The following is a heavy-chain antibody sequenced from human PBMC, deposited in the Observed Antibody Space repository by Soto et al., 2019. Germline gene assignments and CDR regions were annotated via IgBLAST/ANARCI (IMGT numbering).Heavy chain of an antibody. D-gene: IGHD1-1*01. CDR3: VRHMTGTMLSS. J-gene: IGHJ5*02. Sequence: QLQLQESGPGLVKPSETLSLTCTVSGASFSGSPYYWAWIRQPPGKGLEWIATIFYSGSADYSPSLKSRATTSVDTSKNQFSLRLSSVTAADTAVYFCVRHMTGTMLSSWGQGTLVTVSS. V-gene: IGHV4-39*01. CDR2: IFYSGSA. CDR1: GASFSGSPYY.